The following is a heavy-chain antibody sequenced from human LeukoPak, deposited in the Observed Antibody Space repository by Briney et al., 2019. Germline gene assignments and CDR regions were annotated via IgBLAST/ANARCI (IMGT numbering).Heavy chain of an antibody. J-gene: IGHJ4*02. CDR2: ISGSGGST. D-gene: IGHD3-9*01. V-gene: IGHV3-23*01. Sequence: GGSLRLSCAASGFTFSSYAMSWVRQAPGKGLEWVSAISGSGGSTYYADSVKGRFTISRDNSKNTLYLQMKSLRAEDTAVYYCAKRIRYFDWLFDYWGQGTLVTVSS. CDR1: GFTFSSYA. CDR3: AKRIRYFDWLFDY.